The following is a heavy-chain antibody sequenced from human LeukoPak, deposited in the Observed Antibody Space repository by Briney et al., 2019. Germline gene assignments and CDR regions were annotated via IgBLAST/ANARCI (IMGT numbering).Heavy chain of an antibody. CDR3: ARGGGSYGLEYYFDY. J-gene: IGHJ4*02. CDR1: GFTFSSYD. V-gene: IGHV3-33*08. CDR2: IWYDGSNK. D-gene: IGHD5-18*01. Sequence: GGSLRLSCAASGFTFSSYDMNWVRQAPGKGLEWVAVIWYDGSNKYYADSVKGRFTISRDNSKNTLYLQMNSLRAEDTAVYYCARGGGSYGLEYYFDYWGQGTLVTVSS.